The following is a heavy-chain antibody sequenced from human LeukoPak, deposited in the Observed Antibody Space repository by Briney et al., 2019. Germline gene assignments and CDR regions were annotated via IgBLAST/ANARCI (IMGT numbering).Heavy chain of an antibody. CDR3: ARGGYYDSSGYSAAEYFQH. Sequence: PSETLSLTCAVYGGSLSGFYWSWVRQSPGKGLEWIAEINYSGNTNYNPSLKSRVTILIDTSKNQFSLKLNSLTAADTAMYFCARGGYYDSSGYSAAEYFQHWGQGTLVTVSS. CDR2: INYSGNT. D-gene: IGHD3-22*01. CDR1: GGSLSGFY. J-gene: IGHJ1*01. V-gene: IGHV4-34*01.